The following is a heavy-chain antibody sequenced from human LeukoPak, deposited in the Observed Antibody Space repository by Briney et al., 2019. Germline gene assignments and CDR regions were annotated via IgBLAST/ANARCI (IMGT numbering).Heavy chain of an antibody. Sequence: PGGSLRLSCAASGFTVSSNYMSWVRQAPGKGLEWVSVIYSGGSTYYADSVKGRFTISRDNSKNTLYLQMNSLRAEDTAVCYCARAEDFWSGYPYWGQGTLVTVSS. CDR3: ARAEDFWSGYPY. V-gene: IGHV3-53*01. CDR2: IYSGGST. CDR1: GFTVSSNY. D-gene: IGHD3-3*01. J-gene: IGHJ4*02.